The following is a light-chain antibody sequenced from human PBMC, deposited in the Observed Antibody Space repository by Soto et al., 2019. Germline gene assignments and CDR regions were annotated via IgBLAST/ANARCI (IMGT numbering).Light chain of an antibody. CDR1: SSNIGAGYA. V-gene: IGLV1-40*01. Sequence: QSVLTQPPSVSGAPGQRVTISCTGSSSNIGAGYAVHWYQQLPGTAPKLLIYGNSNRPSGVPDRFSGSKSGTSASLAITGLQAEDEADYCCQSYDSSLSGYVVFGGGTKLTVL. CDR2: GNS. J-gene: IGLJ2*01. CDR3: QSYDSSLSGYVV.